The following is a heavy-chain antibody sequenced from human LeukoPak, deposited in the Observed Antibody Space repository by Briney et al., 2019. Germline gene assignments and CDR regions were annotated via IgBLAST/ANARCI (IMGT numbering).Heavy chain of an antibody. D-gene: IGHD3-3*01. V-gene: IGHV4-59*01. J-gene: IGHJ6*02. CDR2: IYYTGST. CDR3: VREQRSYDFSSSFYVAHGMDV. Sequence: SETLSLTCAVSGGSIGTFYWSWIRRPPGKGLEWIGYIYYTGSTNYNPSLKSRVTISVDTSKNQVSLRLTSVTAADTAVYYCVREQRSYDFSSSFYVAHGMDVWGQGTTVIVSS. CDR1: GGSIGTFY.